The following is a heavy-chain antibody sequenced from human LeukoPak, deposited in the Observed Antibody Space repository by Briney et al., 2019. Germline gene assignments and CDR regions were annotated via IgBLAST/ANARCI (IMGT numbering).Heavy chain of an antibody. CDR2: IYHNGNT. CDR3: ASGGYSYGFDY. D-gene: IGHD5-18*01. Sequence: SQTLSLTCAVSGGSISSGGYSWSWIRQPPGKGLEWIGYIYHNGNTYYSPSLKSRVTISVDRSKNQLSLKLSSVTATDTAMYYCASGGYSYGFDYWGQGTLVTVSS. CDR1: GGSISSGGYS. J-gene: IGHJ4*02. V-gene: IGHV4-30-2*01.